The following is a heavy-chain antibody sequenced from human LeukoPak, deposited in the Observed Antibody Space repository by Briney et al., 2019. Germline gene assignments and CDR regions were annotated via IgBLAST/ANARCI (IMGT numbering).Heavy chain of an antibody. CDR1: GYTFTSYG. J-gene: IGHJ6*02. D-gene: IGHD2-2*01. Sequence: ASVKVSCKASGYTFTSYGISWVRQAPGQGLEWMGWISAYNGNTNYAQKLQGRVTMTTDTSTSTAHMELRSLRSDDTAVYYCARDDPQYCSSTSCRHYYYGMDVWGQGTTVTVSS. CDR3: ARDDPQYCSSTSCRHYYYGMDV. CDR2: ISAYNGNT. V-gene: IGHV1-18*01.